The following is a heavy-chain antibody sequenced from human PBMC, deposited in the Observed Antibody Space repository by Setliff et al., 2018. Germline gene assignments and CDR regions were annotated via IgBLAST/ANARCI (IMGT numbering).Heavy chain of an antibody. D-gene: IGHD3-22*01. V-gene: IGHV4-59*08. CDR1: GGPFSGAS. J-gene: IGHJ4*02. CDR2: MYYSGDT. CDR3: ARAPRYFDPTGSYFDF. Sequence: SETLSLTCTVSGGPFSGASIWSWIRQPPGKGLEWIGYMYYSGDTNYNPSLKSRVTISVDTSKNQFSLELRSVTAADTAVYYCARAPRYFDPTGSYFDFWGQGTLVTVSS.